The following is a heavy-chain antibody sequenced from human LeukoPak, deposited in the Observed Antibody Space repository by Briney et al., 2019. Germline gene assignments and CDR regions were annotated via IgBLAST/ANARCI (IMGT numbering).Heavy chain of an antibody. J-gene: IGHJ4*02. V-gene: IGHV4-4*07. CDR2: IYTSGST. CDR1: GGSISSYY. Sequence: SETLSLTCTVSGGSISSYYWSWIRQPAGKGLEWIGRIYTSGSTNYNPSLKSRVTMSVDTSKNQFSLKLSSVTAADTAVYYCAREGSIAAAGASDYWGQGTLVTVSS. D-gene: IGHD6-13*01. CDR3: AREGSIAAAGASDY.